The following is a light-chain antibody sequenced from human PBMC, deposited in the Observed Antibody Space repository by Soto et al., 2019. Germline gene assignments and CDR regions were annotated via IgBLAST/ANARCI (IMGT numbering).Light chain of an antibody. CDR1: TSDVGAYNY. CDR2: DVS. J-gene: IGLJ2*01. CDR3: SSYTSSNTVI. V-gene: IGLV2-14*01. Sequence: QSVLTQPTSVSGSPGQSITISCTGTTSDVGAYNYVSWYQQHPVKAPKLMIYDVSHRPSGVSHRFSGSKSGNTASLTISGLQAEDEADYYCSSYTSSNTVIFGGGTKLTVL.